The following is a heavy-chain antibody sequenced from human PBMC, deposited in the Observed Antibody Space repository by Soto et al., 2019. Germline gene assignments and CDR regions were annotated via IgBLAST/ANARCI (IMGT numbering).Heavy chain of an antibody. V-gene: IGHV4-59*01. CDR1: GGSITGYY. D-gene: IGHD6-19*01. CDR2: IHYSGST. J-gene: IGHJ4*02. Sequence: SETLSLTCSVSGGSITGYYWSWIRQPPGKGLEWIGYIHYSGSTNYNPSLKSRVTISVDTSRNQFSLKLSSVTAADTAVYYCARGERLGCDYWGQGSLVTVS. CDR3: ARGERLGCDY.